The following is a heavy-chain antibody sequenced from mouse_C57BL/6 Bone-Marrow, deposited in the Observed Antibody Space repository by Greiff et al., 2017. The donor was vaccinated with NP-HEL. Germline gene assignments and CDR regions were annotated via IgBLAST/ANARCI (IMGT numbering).Heavy chain of an antibody. Sequence: VQLQQSGPELVKPEASVKISCKASGYTFTDYYMNWVKQSHGKSLEWIGDINPNNGGTSYNQKFKGKATLTVDKSSSTAYMELRSLTSEDSAVYYCAGIFDYWGQGTTLTVSS. CDR1: GYTFTDYY. J-gene: IGHJ2*01. CDR3: AGIFDY. V-gene: IGHV1-26*01. CDR2: INPNNGGT.